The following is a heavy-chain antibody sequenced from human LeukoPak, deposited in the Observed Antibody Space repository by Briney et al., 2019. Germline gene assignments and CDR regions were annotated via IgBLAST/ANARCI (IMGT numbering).Heavy chain of an antibody. CDR2: ISGSGGST. CDR1: GFSFSDYG. Sequence: GGSLRLSCAGSGFSFSDYGMSWVRQAPGKGLEWVSAISGSGGSTYYADSVKGRFTISRDNSKNTLYLQMNSLRAEDTAVYYCAKAPVTTCRGAFCYPFDYWGLGTLVTVSS. J-gene: IGHJ4*02. V-gene: IGHV3-23*01. CDR3: AKAPVTTCRGAFCYPFDY. D-gene: IGHD2-15*01.